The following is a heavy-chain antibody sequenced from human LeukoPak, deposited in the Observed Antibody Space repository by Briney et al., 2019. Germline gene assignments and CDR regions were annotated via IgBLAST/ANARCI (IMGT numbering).Heavy chain of an antibody. CDR2: INPNSGGT. CDR1: GYTFTSYY. CDR3: AKGIAARSYYYYYMDV. D-gene: IGHD6-6*01. J-gene: IGHJ6*03. Sequence: ASVKVSCKASGYTFTSYYMHWVRQAPGQGLEWMGWINPNSGGTNYAQKFQGRVTMTRGTSISTAYMELSRLRSDDTAVYYCAKGIAARSYYYYYMDVWGKGTTVTVSS. V-gene: IGHV1-2*02.